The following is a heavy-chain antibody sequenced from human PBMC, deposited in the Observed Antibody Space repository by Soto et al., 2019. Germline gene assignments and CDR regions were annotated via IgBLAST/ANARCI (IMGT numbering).Heavy chain of an antibody. CDR1: GYSISSGYY. D-gene: IGHD6-19*01. Sequence: SETLSLTCAVSGYSISSGYYWGWIRQPPGEGLEWIGCMSHSGRTYNNPSLKSRVTISRDTSKNQFSLLLTSVTDADTAVYFCAGYTDGWTNDYWGQGTLVTVSS. J-gene: IGHJ4*02. CDR3: AGYTDGWTNDY. V-gene: IGHV4-38-2*01. CDR2: MSHSGRT.